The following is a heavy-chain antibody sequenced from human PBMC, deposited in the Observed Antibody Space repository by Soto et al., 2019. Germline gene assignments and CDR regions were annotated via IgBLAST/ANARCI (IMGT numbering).Heavy chain of an antibody. CDR2: IYPGASDI. J-gene: IGHJ4*02. V-gene: IGHV5-51*01. Sequence: GESLKIACQASGYTFIYFWVAWVRQVPGKGLEWMGVIYPGASDIRYSPSFEGHVTISADKSTNTAYLQWSSLETADTAIYYCPRQGTSPGSDYATFDFWGPGTLVTVSS. CDR1: GYTFIYFW. CDR3: PRQGTSPGSDYATFDF. D-gene: IGHD2-2*01.